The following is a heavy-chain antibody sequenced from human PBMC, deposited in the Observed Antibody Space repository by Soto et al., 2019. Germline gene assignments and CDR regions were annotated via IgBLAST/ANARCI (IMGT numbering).Heavy chain of an antibody. CDR1: GFTFSDYA. V-gene: IGHV3-30-3*01. CDR2: ISFNGINT. Sequence: QVQLVESGGGVVQPGRSLRLSCAGSGFTFSDYAMHWVRQAPGRGPEWLALISFNGINTYYADSVKGRFIISRDNSKNTLFLQMNTLRAEDTAVYYCARDVSGFEYFDFWGQGTLVTVSS. D-gene: IGHD3-9*01. CDR3: ARDVSGFEYFDF. J-gene: IGHJ4*02.